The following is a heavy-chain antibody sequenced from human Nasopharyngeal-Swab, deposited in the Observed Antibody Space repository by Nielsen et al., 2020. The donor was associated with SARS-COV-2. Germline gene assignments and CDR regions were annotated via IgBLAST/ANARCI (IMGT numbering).Heavy chain of an antibody. J-gene: IGHJ4*02. Sequence: GESLKISCAASGFTVSSNYMSWVRQAPGKGLEWVSVIYSGGSTYYADSVKGRFTISRDNSKNTLYLQMNSLRAEDTAVYYCAKEGGDYGDHFGYWGQGTLVTVSS. CDR3: AKEGGDYGDHFGY. CDR2: IYSGGST. D-gene: IGHD4-17*01. CDR1: GFTVSSNY. V-gene: IGHV3-53*01.